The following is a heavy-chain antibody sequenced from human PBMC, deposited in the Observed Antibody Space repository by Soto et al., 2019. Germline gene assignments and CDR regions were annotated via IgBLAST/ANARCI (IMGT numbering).Heavy chain of an antibody. J-gene: IGHJ4*02. Sequence: QVQLVQSGAEVKKPGASVKVSCKASGYSFTTHDITWLRQAPGKGLEWVGGISTDRGDTIYPQNLQGRVTMTTDSSTGTVYMELKSLRSDDTAVYYCARDDLNRGGKYFDYLGQGTLVTVSS. D-gene: IGHD2-15*01. CDR3: ARDDLNRGGKYFDY. V-gene: IGHV1-18*01. CDR1: GYSFTTHD. CDR2: ISTDRGDT.